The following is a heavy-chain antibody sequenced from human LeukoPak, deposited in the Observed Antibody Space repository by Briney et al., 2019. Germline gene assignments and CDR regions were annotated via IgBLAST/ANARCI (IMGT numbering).Heavy chain of an antibody. J-gene: IGHJ4*02. CDR2: ISGSGTI. CDR1: GGSISYYY. Sequence: SETLSLTCTVSGGSISYYYWSWIRQPPGKGLEWIGRISGSGTITYNPALQSRLTISIDTSKNQFSLKLMSVTAADTAVYYCARDGLRYFDHPIDYWGQGTLVTVSS. V-gene: IGHV4-4*07. D-gene: IGHD3-9*01. CDR3: ARDGLRYFDHPIDY.